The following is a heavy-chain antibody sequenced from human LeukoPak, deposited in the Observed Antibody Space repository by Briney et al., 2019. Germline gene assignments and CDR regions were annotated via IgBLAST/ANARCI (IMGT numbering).Heavy chain of an antibody. V-gene: IGHV4-30-2*01. J-gene: IGHJ4*02. CDR1: GGSISSGGYS. CDR3: ARGWAAADLSIDY. D-gene: IGHD6-13*01. CDR2: IYHSGST. Sequence: SETLSLTCAVSGGSISSGGYSWSWIRQPPGKGLEWIGYIYHSGSTYYNPSPKSRVTISVDRSKNQFSLKLSSVTAADTAVYYCARGWAAADLSIDYWGQGTLVTVSS.